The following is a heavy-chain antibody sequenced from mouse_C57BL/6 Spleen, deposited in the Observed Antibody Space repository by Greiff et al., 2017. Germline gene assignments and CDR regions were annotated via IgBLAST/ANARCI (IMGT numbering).Heavy chain of an antibody. CDR3: ARAPYDYDDYYAMDY. J-gene: IGHJ4*01. V-gene: IGHV1-63*01. CDR2: IYPGGGYT. Sequence: QVQLQQSGAELVRPGTSVKMSCKASGYTFTNYWIGWAKQRPGHGLEWIGDIYPGGGYTNYNEKFKGKATLTADKSSSTAYMQFSSLTSEDSAIYYCARAPYDYDDYYAMDYWGQGTSVTVSS. CDR1: GYTFTNYW. D-gene: IGHD2-4*01.